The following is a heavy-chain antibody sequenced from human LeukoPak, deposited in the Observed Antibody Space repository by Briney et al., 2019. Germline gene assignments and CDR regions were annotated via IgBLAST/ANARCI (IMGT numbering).Heavy chain of an antibody. D-gene: IGHD6-13*01. CDR2: ISSSGGSI. CDR3: ARGRTYSSSWPFDY. V-gene: IGHV3-11*04. CDR1: GFTFNDYY. J-gene: IGHJ4*02. Sequence: PGGSLRLSCAASGFTFNDYYMSWIRQAPGKGLEWVSYISSSGGSINYADSVKGRFTISRDNAKNSLYLQMKSLRAEDTAVYYCARGRTYSSSWPFDYWGQGTLVTVSS.